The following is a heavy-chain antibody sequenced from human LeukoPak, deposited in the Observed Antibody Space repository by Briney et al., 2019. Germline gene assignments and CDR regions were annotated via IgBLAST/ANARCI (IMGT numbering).Heavy chain of an antibody. D-gene: IGHD1-26*01. Sequence: GGSLRLSCAASGFTFSNAWMSWVRQAPGKGLEWVGRIKSKTDGGTTDYAAPVKGRFTNSRDDSKNTLYLQMNSLRPEDTAVYYCGTLGVMWEIDYWGQGALVTVSS. CDR1: GFTFSNAW. CDR3: GTLGVMWEIDY. V-gene: IGHV3-15*01. J-gene: IGHJ4*02. CDR2: IKSKTDGGTT.